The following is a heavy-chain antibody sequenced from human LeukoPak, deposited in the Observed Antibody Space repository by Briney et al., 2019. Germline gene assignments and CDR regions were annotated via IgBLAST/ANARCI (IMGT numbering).Heavy chain of an antibody. J-gene: IGHJ6*02. CDR2: IYYSGST. Sequence: SETLSLTCTVSGGSISSYYWNWIRQPPAKGLEWIGYIYYSGSTNYNPSLKSRVTISVDTSKNQFSLKLSSVTAADTAMYYCARLGCSGGSCLEMIQRLGRYYYYGMDVWGQGTTVTVSS. CDR3: ARLGCSGGSCLEMIQRLGRYYYYGMDV. V-gene: IGHV4-59*01. D-gene: IGHD2-15*01. CDR1: GGSISSYY.